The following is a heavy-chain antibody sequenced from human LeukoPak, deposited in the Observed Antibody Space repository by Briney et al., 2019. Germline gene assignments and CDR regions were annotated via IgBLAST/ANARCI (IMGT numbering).Heavy chain of an antibody. Sequence: GGSLRLSCAASGFSFSSHGMSWVRQAPGKGLEWVSGIIGGAGGTYYADSVKGRFTISRDNAKNTLYLQMTSLRAEDTAVYYCAKMVPATMRNWFDPWGHGTQVTVSS. CDR3: AKMVPATMRNWFDP. D-gene: IGHD2-21*02. CDR2: IIGGAGGT. J-gene: IGHJ5*02. CDR1: GFSFSSHG. V-gene: IGHV3-23*01.